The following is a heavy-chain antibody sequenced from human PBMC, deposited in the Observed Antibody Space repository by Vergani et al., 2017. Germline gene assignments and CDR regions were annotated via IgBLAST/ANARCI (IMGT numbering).Heavy chain of an antibody. CDR1: GGSISSSSYY. Sequence: QVQLQESGPGLVKPSETLSLTCTVSGGSISSSSYYWGWIRQPPGKGLEWIGSIYYSGSTYYNPSLKSRVTISVDTSKNQLSLKLSSVTAADTAVYYCARSERTGSYYNPFDYWGQGTLVTVSS. V-gene: IGHV4-39*07. D-gene: IGHD3-10*01. CDR3: ARSERTGSYYNPFDY. J-gene: IGHJ4*02. CDR2: IYYSGST.